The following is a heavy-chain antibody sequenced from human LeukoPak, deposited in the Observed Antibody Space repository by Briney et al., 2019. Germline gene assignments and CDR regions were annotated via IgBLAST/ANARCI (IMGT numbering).Heavy chain of an antibody. J-gene: IGHJ5*02. D-gene: IGHD6-13*01. CDR2: IYYSGST. CDR1: GGSISSYY. Sequence: SETLSLTCTVSGGSISSYYWSWIRQPPGKGLEWIGYIYYSGSTNYNPSLKSRVTISVDTSKNQFSLKLSSVTAADTAVYYCARQGYSSSWYLKGNWFDPWGQGTLVTVSS. V-gene: IGHV4-59*08. CDR3: ARQGYSSSWYLKGNWFDP.